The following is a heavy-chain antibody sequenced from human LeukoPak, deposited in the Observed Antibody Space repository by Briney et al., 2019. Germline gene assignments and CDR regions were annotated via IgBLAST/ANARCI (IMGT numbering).Heavy chain of an antibody. CDR1: GFTFSSYA. CDR2: ISYDGSNK. V-gene: IGHV3-30*04. Sequence: PGGSLRLSCAASGFTFSSYAMHWVRQAPGKGLEWVAVISYDGSNKYYADSVKGRFTISRDNSKNTLYLQMNSLRAEDTAVYYCAKDLEAVAAYYFDYWGQGTLVTVSS. CDR3: AKDLEAVAAYYFDY. D-gene: IGHD6-19*01. J-gene: IGHJ4*02.